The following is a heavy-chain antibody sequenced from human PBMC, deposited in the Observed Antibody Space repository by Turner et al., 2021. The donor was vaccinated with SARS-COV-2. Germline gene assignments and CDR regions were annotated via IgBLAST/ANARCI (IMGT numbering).Heavy chain of an antibody. J-gene: IGHJ6*02. V-gene: IGHV3-73*01. CDR1: GFTFSGSA. D-gene: IGHD3-22*01. Sequence: EVQLVESGGGLVQPGGSLKLSCAASGFTFSGSAMHWVRQASGKGLELVGRIRSKANSYATAYAASVKGRFTISRDDSKNTAYLQMNSLKTEDTAVYYCTTPPVAGLVVIDDDYYYGMDVWGQGTTVTVSS. CDR2: IRSKANSYAT. CDR3: TTPPVAGLVVIDDDYYYGMDV.